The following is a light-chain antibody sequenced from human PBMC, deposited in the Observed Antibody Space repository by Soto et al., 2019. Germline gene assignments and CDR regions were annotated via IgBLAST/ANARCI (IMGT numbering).Light chain of an antibody. V-gene: IGKV2-24*01. CDR1: QSLVYSDGNTY. CDR2: QVS. J-gene: IGKJ1*01. CDR3: IQFSHFPRT. Sequence: VLTQTPLSSPVTLGQPASISCRSSQSLVYSDGNTYLSWLQQRPGQPPRLLIYQVSNRFSGVPDRFSGSGAGTDFTLKISRVEAEDVGVYSWIQFSHFPRTFGQGTKVEIK.